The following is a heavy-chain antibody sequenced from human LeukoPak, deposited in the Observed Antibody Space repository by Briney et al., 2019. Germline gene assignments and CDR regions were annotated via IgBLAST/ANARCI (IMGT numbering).Heavy chain of an antibody. CDR3: ARGRTTGVVGPPESGASDY. J-gene: IGHJ4*02. CDR2: INHSGST. Sequence: SETLSLTCAVYGGSFSGYYWSWIRQPPGKGLEWIGEINHSGSTNYKTFLKSRVNISVDTSKNQFSLKLCSVTAADTAEYYCARGRTTGVVGPPESGASDYWGQGTLVSVSS. V-gene: IGHV4-34*01. D-gene: IGHD3-3*01. CDR1: GGSFSGYY.